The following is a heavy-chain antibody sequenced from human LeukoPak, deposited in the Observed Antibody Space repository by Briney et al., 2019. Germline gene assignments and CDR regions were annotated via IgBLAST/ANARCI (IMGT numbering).Heavy chain of an antibody. Sequence: GGSLRLSCAASGFTFTNYEMNWVRQAPGKGLEWVSYISNSGSIIYYADSVKGRFTISRDNAKNSLYLQMNSLRAEDTAVYYCARVFTMVRGVIITAGHAFDIWGQGTMVTVSS. CDR3: ARVFTMVRGVIITAGHAFDI. D-gene: IGHD3-10*01. CDR1: GFTFTNYE. J-gene: IGHJ3*02. CDR2: ISNSGSII. V-gene: IGHV3-48*03.